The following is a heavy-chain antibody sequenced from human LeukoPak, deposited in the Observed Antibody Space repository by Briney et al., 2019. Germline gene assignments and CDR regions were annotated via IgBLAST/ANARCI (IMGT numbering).Heavy chain of an antibody. CDR2: ISSSSSYI. CDR1: GFTFSSYS. D-gene: IGHD5-24*01. CDR3: ARGSEMATGPDY. J-gene: IGHJ4*02. V-gene: IGHV3-21*01. Sequence: GGSLRLSCAASGFTFSSYSMNWVRQAPGKGLEWVSSISSSSSYIYYADSVKGRFTISRDNAKNSLYLQMNSLRAEDTAVYYCARGSEMATGPDYWGQGTLVTVSS.